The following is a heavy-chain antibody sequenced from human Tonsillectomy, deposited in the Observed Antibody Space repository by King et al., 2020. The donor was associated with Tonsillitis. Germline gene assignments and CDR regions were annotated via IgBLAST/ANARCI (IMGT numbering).Heavy chain of an antibody. Sequence: VQLVESGGGLVQPGGSLRLSCAASGFTFSRFDMYWVRQATGKGLEWVSAIGTAGDPYYPDSVKGRFTISRENAKNSLYLQKNSLRAGDTAVYYCARGKFYYDSCGFDYWGQGTLVIVSS. CDR1: GFTFSRFD. V-gene: IGHV3-13*05. CDR3: ARGKFYYDSCGFDY. J-gene: IGHJ4*02. D-gene: IGHD3-22*01. CDR2: IGTAGDP.